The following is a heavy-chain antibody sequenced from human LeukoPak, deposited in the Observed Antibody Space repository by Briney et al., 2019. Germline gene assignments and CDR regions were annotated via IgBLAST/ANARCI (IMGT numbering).Heavy chain of an antibody. V-gene: IGHV3-7*03. Sequence: GGSLRLSCAASGFTFSSHWMSWVRQAPGKGLEWVANIKQDGSQEYYVDSVKGRFTISRDNAKNSLYLQMNSLGAEDTAVYYCARDRREQWLSVDYWGQGTLVTVSS. CDR1: GFTFSSHW. CDR3: ARDRREQWLSVDY. J-gene: IGHJ4*02. CDR2: IKQDGSQE. D-gene: IGHD6-19*01.